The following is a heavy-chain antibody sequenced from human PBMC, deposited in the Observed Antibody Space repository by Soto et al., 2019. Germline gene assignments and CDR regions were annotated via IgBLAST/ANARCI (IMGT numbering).Heavy chain of an antibody. J-gene: IGHJ4*02. CDR2: INPNSGNI. CDR1: GDTFATYD. V-gene: IGHV1-8*01. Sequence: ASVKVSCKASGDTFATYDINWVRQATGHGLEWMGWINPNSGNIGYAQRFQGRVTMTRDTAIRTAYMEVSSLRSDDTAVYYCARGRASGSYYLLDYWGQGTLVTVSS. CDR3: ARGRASGSYYLLDY. D-gene: IGHD3-10*01.